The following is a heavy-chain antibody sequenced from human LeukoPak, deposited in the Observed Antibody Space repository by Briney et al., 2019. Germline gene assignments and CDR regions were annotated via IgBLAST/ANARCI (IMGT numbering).Heavy chain of an antibody. V-gene: IGHV3-9*01. J-gene: IGHJ6*03. D-gene: IGHD2-21*01. CDR1: GFTFDDYA. Sequence: PGGSLRLSCAASGFTFDDYAMHWVRQAPGKGLEWVSGISWNSGSIVYADSVKGRFTISRDNARNSLFLQMNSLRGEDTALYYCAKGGDTYFYDMDVWGKGTTVTISS. CDR3: AKGGDTYFYDMDV. CDR2: ISWNSGSI.